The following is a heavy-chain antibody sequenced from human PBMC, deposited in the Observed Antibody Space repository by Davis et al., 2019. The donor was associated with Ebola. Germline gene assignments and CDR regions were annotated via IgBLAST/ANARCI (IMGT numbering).Heavy chain of an antibody. J-gene: IGHJ4*02. D-gene: IGHD3-10*01. CDR1: GGSVSSGSYY. CDR3: ARVEKAYYYGSGSYHTLYYFDY. V-gene: IGHV4-61*01. CDR2: IYYSGST. Sequence: SETLSLTCTVSGGSVSSGSYYWSWIRQPPGKGLEWIGYIYYSGSTNYNPSLKSRVTISVDTSKNQFSLKLSSVTAADTAVYYCARVEKAYYYGSGSYHTLYYFDYWGQGTLVTVSS.